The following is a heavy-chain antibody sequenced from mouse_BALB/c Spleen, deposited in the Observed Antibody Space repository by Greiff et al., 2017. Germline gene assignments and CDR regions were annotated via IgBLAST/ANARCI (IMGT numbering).Heavy chain of an antibody. Sequence: EVHLVESGGGLVQPGGSRKLSCAASGFTFSSFGMHWVRQAPEKGLEWVAYISSGSSTIYYADTVKGRFTISRDNPKNTLFLQMTSLRSEDTAMYYCAAVYYGYHYAMDYWGQGTSVTVSS. V-gene: IGHV5-17*02. CDR3: AAVYYGYHYAMDY. CDR2: ISSGSSTI. J-gene: IGHJ4*01. D-gene: IGHD2-2*01. CDR1: GFTFSSFG.